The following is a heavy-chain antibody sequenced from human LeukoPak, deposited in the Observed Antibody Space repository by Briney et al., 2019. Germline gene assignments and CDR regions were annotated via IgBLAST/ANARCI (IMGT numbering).Heavy chain of an antibody. CDR3: ARPHNNWRWYFDL. CDR1: GFTISSSW. Sequence: GGSLRLSCGATGFTISSSWMNWVRQSPGKGLEWVANIKEDGTEKYYVDSVKGRFTIFRDNAKNSLYLQMNSLRAEDTAVYYCARPHNNWRWYFDLWGRGTLVTVSS. CDR2: IKEDGTEK. D-gene: IGHD3-3*01. V-gene: IGHV3-7*03. J-gene: IGHJ2*01.